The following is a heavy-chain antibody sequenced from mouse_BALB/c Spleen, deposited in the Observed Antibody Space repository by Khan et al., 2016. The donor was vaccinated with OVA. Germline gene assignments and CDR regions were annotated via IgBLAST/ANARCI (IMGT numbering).Heavy chain of an antibody. V-gene: IGHV14-1*02. CDR2: IDPENGHT. CDR3: ASRGFGNYWFAY. D-gene: IGHD2-1*01. CDR1: GFNIKDYY. J-gene: IGHJ3*01. Sequence: VRLQQSGAELVRPGALVKLSCKASGFNIKDYYIPWVKQRPEQGLEWIGWIDPENGHTIYDPKFQGKASITADTSSNTAFLQLSSLTSEGTAVYYCASRGFGNYWFAYWGQGTLVTVSA.